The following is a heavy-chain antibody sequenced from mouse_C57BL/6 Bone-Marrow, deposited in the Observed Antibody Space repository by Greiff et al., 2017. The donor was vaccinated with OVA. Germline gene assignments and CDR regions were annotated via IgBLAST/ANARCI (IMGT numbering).Heavy chain of an antibody. D-gene: IGHD3-2*02. Sequence: VQLQQPGAELVKPGASVKMSCKASGYTFTSYWITWVKQRPGQGLEWIGDIYPGSGSTNYNEKFKSKATLTVDTSSSTAYMQLSSLTSEDSAVYYCATLRLPPYYAMDYWGQGTSVTVSS. CDR1: GYTFTSYW. CDR3: ATLRLPPYYAMDY. CDR2: IYPGSGST. J-gene: IGHJ4*01. V-gene: IGHV1-55*01.